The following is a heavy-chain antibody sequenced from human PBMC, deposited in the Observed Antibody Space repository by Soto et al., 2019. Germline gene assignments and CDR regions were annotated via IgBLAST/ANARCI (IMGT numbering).Heavy chain of an antibody. D-gene: IGHD5-12*01. CDR3: AREGFEMATTFDY. J-gene: IGHJ4*02. Sequence: QVQLQESGPGLVKPSQTLSLTCTVSGGSISSGDYYWSWIRQPPGKGLEWIGYIYYSGSTYYNPSLKGRVTISVDPSKNRFSLKLSSVTAADTAVYYCAREGFEMATTFDYWGQGTLVTVSS. V-gene: IGHV4-30-4*01. CDR1: GGSISSGDYY. CDR2: IYYSGST.